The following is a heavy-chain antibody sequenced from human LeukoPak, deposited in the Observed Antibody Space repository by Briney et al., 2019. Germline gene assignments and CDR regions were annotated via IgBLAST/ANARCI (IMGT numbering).Heavy chain of an antibody. CDR1: GYSISSGYY. J-gene: IGHJ5*02. Sequence: SETLSLTCTVSGYSISSGYYWAWMRQTPGKGLEWIGSIYHTSSTYCNPSLRSRVTMSVDMAKNQSSLKLSSLTAADTAVYSCARGGSRYQLLNWFDPWGQGTLVTVSS. CDR3: ARGGSRYQLLNWFDP. D-gene: IGHD2-2*01. V-gene: IGHV4-38-2*02. CDR2: IYHTSST.